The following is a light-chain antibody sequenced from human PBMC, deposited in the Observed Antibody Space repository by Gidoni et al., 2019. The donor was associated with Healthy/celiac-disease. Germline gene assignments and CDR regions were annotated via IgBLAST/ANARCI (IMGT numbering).Light chain of an antibody. V-gene: IGKV4-1*01. Sequence: DIVMTQSPDSLDVSLGERATINCKSSPSVLYSSNNKNYLAWYQQKPGQPPKLLIYWASTRESGVPDRFSGSGSGTDFTLTISSLQAEDVAVYYCQQYYSTPPMYTFGQGTKLEIK. CDR1: PSVLYSSNNKNY. CDR3: QQYYSTPPMYT. J-gene: IGKJ2*01. CDR2: WAS.